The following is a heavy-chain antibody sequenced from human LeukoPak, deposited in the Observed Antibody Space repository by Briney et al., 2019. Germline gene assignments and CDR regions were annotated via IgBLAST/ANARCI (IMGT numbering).Heavy chain of an antibody. D-gene: IGHD3-22*01. Sequence: ASVKVSCKASGYNFNSYGISWLRQVPGQGLEWMGWISGYNGLTRYGKNVQGRVTLTTDTSTRTAYMELRSLRSDDTAVYYCARANPAPYDSSGYNFRGYFDYWGQGTRVTVSS. CDR1: GYNFNSYG. V-gene: IGHV1-18*01. J-gene: IGHJ4*02. CDR3: ARANPAPYDSSGYNFRGYFDY. CDR2: ISGYNGLT.